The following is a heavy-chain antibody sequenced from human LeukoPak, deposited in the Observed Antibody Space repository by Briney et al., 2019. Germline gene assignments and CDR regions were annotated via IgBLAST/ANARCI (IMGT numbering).Heavy chain of an antibody. CDR2: IYPGDSDT. D-gene: IGHD5-12*01. Sequence: GESLKISCKGSGYSFTSYWIGWARQMPGKGLEWMGIIYPGDSDTRYSPSFQGQVTISADKSISTAHLQWSSLKASDTAMYYCARQVWGATIRDYYGMDVWGKGTTVTVSS. CDR1: GYSFTSYW. CDR3: ARQVWGATIRDYYGMDV. J-gene: IGHJ6*04. V-gene: IGHV5-51*01.